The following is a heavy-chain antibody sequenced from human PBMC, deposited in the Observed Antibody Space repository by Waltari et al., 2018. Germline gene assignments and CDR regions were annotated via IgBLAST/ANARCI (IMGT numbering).Heavy chain of an antibody. CDR1: GLTFSGYA. Sequence: EVQLLESGGGLVQPGGSLRLSCAASGLTFSGYAMSWVRQAPGKGLEWVSFISGGGTGTYYGDSVKGRFTISRDNSKSTVYLQMNCLRAEDTAVYYCARCTGGSCYGFDYWGQGTLVTVSS. J-gene: IGHJ4*02. CDR2: ISGGGTGT. CDR3: ARCTGGSCYGFDY. D-gene: IGHD2-15*01. V-gene: IGHV3-23*03.